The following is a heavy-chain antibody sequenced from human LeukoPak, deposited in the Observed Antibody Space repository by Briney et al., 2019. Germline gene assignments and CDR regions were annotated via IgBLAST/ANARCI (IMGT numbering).Heavy chain of an antibody. V-gene: IGHV3-48*01. D-gene: IGHD3-3*01. Sequence: PGGSLRLSCAASGFTFSSYSMNWVRQAPGNGLEWVSYISSSSSTIYYADSVKGRFTISRDSAKNSLYLQMNSLRAEDTAVYYCARDQGSTIFGLVITQTFDYWGQGTLVTVSS. CDR3: ARDQGSTIFGLVITQTFDY. CDR1: GFTFSSYS. J-gene: IGHJ4*02. CDR2: ISSSSSTI.